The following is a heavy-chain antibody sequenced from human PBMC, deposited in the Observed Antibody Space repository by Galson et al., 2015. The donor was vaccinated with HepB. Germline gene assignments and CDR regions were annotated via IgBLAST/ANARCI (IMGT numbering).Heavy chain of an antibody. CDR3: ARAAFYQPLNYYYYYYYMDV. V-gene: IGHV4-34*01. Sequence: QPPGKGLEWIGEINHSGSTNYNPSLKSRVTISVDTSKNQFSLKLSSVTAADTAVYYCARAAFYQPLNYYYYYYYMDVWGKGTTVTVSS. D-gene: IGHD2-2*01. J-gene: IGHJ6*03. CDR2: INHSGST.